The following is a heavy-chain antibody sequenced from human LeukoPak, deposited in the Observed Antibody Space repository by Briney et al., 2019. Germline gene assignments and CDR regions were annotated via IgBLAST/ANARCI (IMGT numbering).Heavy chain of an antibody. Sequence: PGGSLRLSCAASGFTFSNYAMNWVRPTPGKGLEWGSDVSGSGGRTYYADSVKGRFTISRDNSKNTLYLQMNSLRVEDTAVYYCAKDLPYTGSYGSGFDMWSQGTTVTVSS. D-gene: IGHD1-26*01. CDR3: AKDLPYTGSYGSGFDM. V-gene: IGHV3-23*01. CDR2: VSGSGGRT. CDR1: GFTFSNYA. J-gene: IGHJ3*02.